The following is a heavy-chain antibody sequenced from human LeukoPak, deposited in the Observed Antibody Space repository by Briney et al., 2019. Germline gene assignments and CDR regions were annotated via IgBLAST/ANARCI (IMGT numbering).Heavy chain of an antibody. CDR2: ISSSGSTI. D-gene: IGHD6-13*01. J-gene: IGHJ4*02. CDR1: GFTFSDYY. Sequence: GGSLRLSCAASGFTFSDYYMNWIRQAPGKGLEWVSSISSSGSTIYYLDSVKGRFTISRDSAKNSLYLQMGSLRAEDTAVYYCARDPAPYASSWYGGLNYWGQGTLVTVSS. CDR3: ARDPAPYASSWYGGLNY. V-gene: IGHV3-11*01.